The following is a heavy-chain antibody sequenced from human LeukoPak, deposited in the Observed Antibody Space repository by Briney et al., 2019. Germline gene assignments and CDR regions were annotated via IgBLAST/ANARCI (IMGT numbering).Heavy chain of an antibody. D-gene: IGHD6-13*01. V-gene: IGHV4-4*07. CDR3: ARVSSSWYRGGYYYMDV. CDR2: IYTSGST. CDR1: GGSISSYY. Sequence: PSETLSLTCTVSGGSISSYYWSWIRQPAGKGLEWIGRIYTSGSTNHNPSLKSRVTMSVDTSKNQFSLKLSSVTAADTAVYYCARVSSSWYRGGYYYMDVWGKGTTVTVSS. J-gene: IGHJ6*03.